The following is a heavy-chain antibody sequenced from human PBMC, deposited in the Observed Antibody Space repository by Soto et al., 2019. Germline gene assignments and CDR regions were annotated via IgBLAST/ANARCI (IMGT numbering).Heavy chain of an antibody. J-gene: IGHJ4*02. CDR2: IVASGVCK. D-gene: IGHD3-22*01. Sequence: EVQLLESGGGLVQPGGSLRLSCAASGFTFSSYAMSWFRQAPGKGLERGSAIVASGVCKYYAGSVKGRFTISRDNSKNTLYLQMNSLRAEDTAVYYCAKCDTMIVVVNKGFDYWGQGTLVTVSS. CDR3: AKCDTMIVVVNKGFDY. V-gene: IGHV3-23*01. CDR1: GFTFSSYA.